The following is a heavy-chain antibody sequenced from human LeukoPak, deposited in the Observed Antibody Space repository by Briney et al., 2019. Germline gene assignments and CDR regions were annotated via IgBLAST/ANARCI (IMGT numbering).Heavy chain of an antibody. CDR3: TTLSYDVHY. CDR1: GFISHNAW. J-gene: IGHJ4*02. V-gene: IGHV3-15*05. CDR2: IKSNPDGGTA. Sequence: PGGSLRLSCAASGFISHNAWMTWVRQAPGKGLEWVGRIKSNPDGGTADYAAPVKGRFIISRDDSKNTLYLQLNSLKTEDTAVYYCTTLSYDVHYWGQGTLVTVSS. D-gene: IGHD3-3*01.